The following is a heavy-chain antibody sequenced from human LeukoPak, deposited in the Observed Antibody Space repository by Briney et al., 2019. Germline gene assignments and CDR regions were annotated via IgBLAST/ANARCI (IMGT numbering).Heavy chain of an antibody. CDR1: GFTVSSNY. V-gene: IGHV3-53*01. D-gene: IGHD6-19*01. J-gene: IGHJ4*02. Sequence: GGSLRLSCAACGFTVSSNYMSWVRQAPGKGLEWVSVIYSGGSTYYADSVKGRFTISRDNAKNSLYLQMNSLRAEDTAVYYCAVEFRYSSGWYYFDYWGQGTLVTVSS. CDR2: IYSGGST. CDR3: AVEFRYSSGWYYFDY.